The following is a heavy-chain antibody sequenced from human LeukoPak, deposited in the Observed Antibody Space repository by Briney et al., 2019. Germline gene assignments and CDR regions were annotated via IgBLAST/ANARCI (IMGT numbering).Heavy chain of an antibody. D-gene: IGHD2-15*01. Sequence: GESLKISCKASGYIFTSYWIGWVRQMPGKGLEWMGSIYPADSDTRYSPSFQGQVTISADKSISTAYLQWSSLKAPDTVKYNCARALTYCTGGSCYSYYYYGMDVWGQGTTVTVSS. V-gene: IGHV5-51*01. CDR3: ARALTYCTGGSCYSYYYYGMDV. CDR1: GYIFTSYW. J-gene: IGHJ6*02. CDR2: IYPADSDT.